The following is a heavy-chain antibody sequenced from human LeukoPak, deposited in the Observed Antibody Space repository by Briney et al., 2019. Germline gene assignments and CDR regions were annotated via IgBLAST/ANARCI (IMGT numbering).Heavy chain of an antibody. CDR3: ARDHRDGYNKQFDY. CDR1: GFTFSSYA. Sequence: GGSLRLSCAASGFTFSSYAMSWVRQAPGKGLEWVSTISGSGGSTYYADSVKGRFTISRDNAKNSLYLQMNSLRAEDTAVYYCARDHRDGYNKQFDYWGQGTLVTVSS. V-gene: IGHV3-23*01. CDR2: ISGSGGST. D-gene: IGHD5-24*01. J-gene: IGHJ4*02.